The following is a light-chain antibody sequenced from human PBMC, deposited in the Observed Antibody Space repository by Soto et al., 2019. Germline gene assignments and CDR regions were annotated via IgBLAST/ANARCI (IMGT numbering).Light chain of an antibody. Sequence: EIVLTQSPATLSVSPGERATLSCRASQNIGNKVGWYQQKPGQAPRLLIYGASTRATGIPVRFSGSGSGTEFTLIISSLQSEDSAVYYCQQYNSWLWTFGQGTKVDIK. CDR2: GAS. CDR1: QNIGNK. J-gene: IGKJ1*01. CDR3: QQYNSWLWT. V-gene: IGKV3-15*01.